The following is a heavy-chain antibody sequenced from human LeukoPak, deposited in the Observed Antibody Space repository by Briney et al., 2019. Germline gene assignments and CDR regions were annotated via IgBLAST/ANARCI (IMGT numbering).Heavy chain of an antibody. D-gene: IGHD6-13*01. J-gene: IGHJ4*02. CDR2: IYSGGST. CDR1: GFTLSRNY. V-gene: IGHV3-66*01. Sequence: GGSLRLSCAASGFTLSRNYMSWVRQAPGKGLEWVSVIYSGGSTYYTDSVKGRFTISRDNSKNTLYLQMNSLRAEDTAVYYCARAGPSSSWHQFDYWGQGTLVTVSS. CDR3: ARAGPSSSWHQFDY.